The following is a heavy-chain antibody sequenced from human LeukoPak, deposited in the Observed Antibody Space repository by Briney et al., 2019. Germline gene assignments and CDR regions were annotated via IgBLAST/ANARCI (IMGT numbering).Heavy chain of an antibody. CDR2: IYSGGST. CDR1: GFTVSSNY. J-gene: IGHJ4*02. CDR3: ASSGSYGYFDY. D-gene: IGHD1-26*01. Sequence: GGTLRLSCAASGFTVSSNYMSWVRQAPGKGLEWVSVIYSGGSTYYADSVKGRFTISRDNPKNTLYLQMNSLRAEDTAVYYCASSGSYGYFDYWGQGTLVTVSS. V-gene: IGHV3-53*01.